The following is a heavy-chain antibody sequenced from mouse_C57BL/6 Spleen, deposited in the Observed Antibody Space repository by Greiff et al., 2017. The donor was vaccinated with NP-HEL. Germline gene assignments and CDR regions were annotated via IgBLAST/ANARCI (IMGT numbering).Heavy chain of an antibody. CDR2: IYPRSGNT. CDR1: GYTFTSYG. D-gene: IGHD1-1*01. J-gene: IGHJ2*01. CDR3: ARSKNYYGSGDYFDY. Sequence: VQLQQSGAELARPGASVKLSCKASGYTFTSYGISWVKQRTGQGLEWIGEIYPRSGNTYYNEKFKGKATLTADKSSSTAYMELRSLTSEDSAVYFCARSKNYYGSGDYFDYWGQGTTLTVSS. V-gene: IGHV1-81*01.